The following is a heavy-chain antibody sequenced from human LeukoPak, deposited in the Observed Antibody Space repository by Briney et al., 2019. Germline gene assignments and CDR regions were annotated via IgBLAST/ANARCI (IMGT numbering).Heavy chain of an antibody. CDR3: ARPHLQGTMAFDI. D-gene: IGHD3-10*01. V-gene: IGHV4-59*08. Sequence: SGTLSLTCTVSGGSISSYYWSWIRQPPGKGLEWIGYIYYSGSTNYNPSLKSRVTISVDTSKNQFSLKLSSVTAADTAVYYCARPHLQGTMAFDIWGQGTMVTVSS. CDR1: GGSISSYY. CDR2: IYYSGST. J-gene: IGHJ3*02.